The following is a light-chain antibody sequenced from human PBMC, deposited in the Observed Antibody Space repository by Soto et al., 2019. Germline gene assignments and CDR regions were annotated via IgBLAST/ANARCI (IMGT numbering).Light chain of an antibody. CDR1: QSFSSN. V-gene: IGKV3-15*01. CDR2: GAF. CDR3: QQYNNWPWT. J-gene: IGKJ1*01. Sequence: EIVMAQSPATLSLSPGERATLSCRASQSFSSNLAWYQQKPGQAPRLLIYGAFSRATGIPARFSGSGSGTEFTLTISSLQSEDFAVYYCQQYNNWPWTFGQGTKVDIK.